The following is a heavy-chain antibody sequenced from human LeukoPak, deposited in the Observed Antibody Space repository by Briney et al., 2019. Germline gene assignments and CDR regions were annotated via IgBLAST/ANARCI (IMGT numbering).Heavy chain of an antibody. V-gene: IGHV4-38-2*02. J-gene: IGHJ5*02. CDR2: IYHSGST. D-gene: IGHD5-18*01. Sequence: PSETLSLTCAVSGYSISSGYYWGWIRQPPGKGLEWIGSIYHSGSTYYNPSLESRVTISVDTSKNQFSLKLSSVTAADTAVYYCAREIGYSYGSNWFDPWGQGTLVTVSS. CDR1: GYSISSGYY. CDR3: AREIGYSYGSNWFDP.